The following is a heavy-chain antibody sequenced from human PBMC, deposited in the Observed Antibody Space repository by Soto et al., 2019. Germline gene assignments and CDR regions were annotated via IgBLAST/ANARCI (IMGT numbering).Heavy chain of an antibody. J-gene: IGHJ3*02. CDR2: IHAGNGYT. Sequence: QVQLVQSGAQVKKPGASVKVSCKASGYTFDNYALHWVRQAPGRRLEWMGWIHAGNGYTKYSQSFQGRVTITRDTSASAVHMDRSRVRSEDTAVCYCASVHYSGYDFKRSFDIWGQGTMFTVSS. V-gene: IGHV1-3*01. CDR3: ASVHYSGYDFKRSFDI. CDR1: GYTFDNYA. D-gene: IGHD5-12*01.